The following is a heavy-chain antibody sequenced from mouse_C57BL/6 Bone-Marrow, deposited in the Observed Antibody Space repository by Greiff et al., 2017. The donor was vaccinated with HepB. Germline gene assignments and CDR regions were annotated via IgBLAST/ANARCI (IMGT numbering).Heavy chain of an antibody. CDR3: ARRSPHV. Sequence: QVHVKQPGAELVRPGSSVKLSCKASGYTFTSYWMDWVKQRPGQGLEWIGNIYPSDSETHYNQKFKDKATLTVDKSSSTAYMQLSSLTSEDSAVYYCARRSPHVWGTGTTVTVSS. V-gene: IGHV1-61*01. CDR1: GYTFTSYW. J-gene: IGHJ1*03. CDR2: IYPSDSET.